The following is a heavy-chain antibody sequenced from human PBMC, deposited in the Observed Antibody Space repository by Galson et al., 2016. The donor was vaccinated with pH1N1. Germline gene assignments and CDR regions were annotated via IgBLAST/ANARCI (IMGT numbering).Heavy chain of an antibody. CDR2: MNPNSGNT. J-gene: IGHJ1*01. D-gene: IGHD3-9*01. CDR3: VDNSR. Sequence: SVKVSCKASGYTFNRYDISWVRQAAGQGLEWMGWMNPNSGNTGYALKFQGRVKMTRNTSISIAYLELSGLTFGDTAVYYRVDNSRWGQGTPVVVSS. V-gene: IGHV1-8*01. CDR1: GYTFNRYD.